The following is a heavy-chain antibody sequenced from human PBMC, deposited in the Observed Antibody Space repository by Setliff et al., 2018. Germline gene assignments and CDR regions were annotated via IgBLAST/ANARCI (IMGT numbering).Heavy chain of an antibody. D-gene: IGHD3-3*01. CDR1: GGSISSGSDY. Sequence: PSETLSLTCSVSGGSISSGSDYWTWIRQPAGEGLEWIGHIYTSGSTKYNPSLKSRVTISIDTSESQFSLKLSSVTAADMALYYCARNPDFLQYSFDLWGRGTLVTVSS. CDR2: IYTSGST. J-gene: IGHJ2*01. CDR3: ARNPDFLQYSFDL. V-gene: IGHV4-61*09.